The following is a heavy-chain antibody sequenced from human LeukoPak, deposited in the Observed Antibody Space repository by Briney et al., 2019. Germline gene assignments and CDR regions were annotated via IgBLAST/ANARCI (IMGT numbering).Heavy chain of an antibody. Sequence: GGSLRLSCAASGFTLSDYHMNWVRQAPGKGLEWLSSITTVSHYIYYAGAVRGRFTISRDNAKNSLYLQMNSLRGEDAAVYYCARSGGPGTYHQLRYNWFDPWGQGTLVTVSS. CDR2: ITTVSHYI. CDR3: ARSGGPGTYHQLRYNWFDP. D-gene: IGHD3-10*01. J-gene: IGHJ5*02. V-gene: IGHV3-21*01. CDR1: GFTLSDYH.